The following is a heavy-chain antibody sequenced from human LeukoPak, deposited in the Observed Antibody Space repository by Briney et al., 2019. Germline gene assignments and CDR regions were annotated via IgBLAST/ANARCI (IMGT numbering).Heavy chain of an antibody. CDR1: GDTFSTYW. D-gene: IGHD3-22*01. CDR2: IYPGDSDT. J-gene: IGHJ5*02. Sequence: HGESLQISCKGSGDTFSTYWIGWVRQLPGKGLEWMGIIYPGDSDTRYSPSFQGQVTISADKSISTAYLQWSSLKASDTAMYYCARRGDSSGSGDWFDPWGQGTLVTVSS. V-gene: IGHV5-51*01. CDR3: ARRGDSSGSGDWFDP.